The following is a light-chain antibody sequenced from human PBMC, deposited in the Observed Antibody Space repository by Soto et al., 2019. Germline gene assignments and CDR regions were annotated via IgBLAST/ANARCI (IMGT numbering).Light chain of an antibody. J-gene: IGKJ1*01. V-gene: IGKV3-20*01. CDR1: QSISSSY. Sequence: EIVLTQSPGTLSLSPGERATLSCRASQSISSSYLAWYQQKPVQAPRLLIYGASSRAVGIPDNFSGSGSGTDFTLTISRLEPEDFAVYYCQQYGTSPWTFGQGTKVEIK. CDR3: QQYGTSPWT. CDR2: GAS.